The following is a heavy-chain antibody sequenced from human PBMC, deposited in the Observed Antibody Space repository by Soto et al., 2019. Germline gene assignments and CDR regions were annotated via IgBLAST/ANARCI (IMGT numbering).Heavy chain of an antibody. Sequence: SAKVSCKASGGTFSTYAISWVRQAPGHGLPWVGGIIPIFGTTNYAQKFQGRVTITADESRRTAYMELSSLRSEDTAMYYCATRGRLPSTGTRGGFDPWGQGTLLTASS. CDR1: GGTFSTYA. CDR2: IIPIFGTT. CDR3: ATRGRLPSTGTRGGFDP. V-gene: IGHV1-69*13. D-gene: IGHD1-1*01. J-gene: IGHJ5*02.